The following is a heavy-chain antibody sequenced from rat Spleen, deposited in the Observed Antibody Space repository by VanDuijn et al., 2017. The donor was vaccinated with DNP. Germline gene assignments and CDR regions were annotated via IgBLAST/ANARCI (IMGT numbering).Heavy chain of an antibody. V-gene: IGHV3-3*01. CDR1: GYSITSNY. CDR2: INNAGST. Sequence: EVQLQESGPGLVKPSQSLSLTCSVTGYSITSNYWGWIRKFPGNKMEWIGHINNAGSTYYTPSLKSRISITKDTSKNQFFLHVISVTAEDTATYYCARSRGPLDYWGQGVMVTVSS. CDR3: ARSRGPLDY. J-gene: IGHJ2*01. D-gene: IGHD1-11*01.